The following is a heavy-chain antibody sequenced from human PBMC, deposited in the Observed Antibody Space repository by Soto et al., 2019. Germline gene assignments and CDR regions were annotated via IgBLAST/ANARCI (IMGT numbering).Heavy chain of an antibody. V-gene: IGHV1-18*04. CDR3: ARTPLRYYYSGMDV. Sequence: QVQLVQSGAEVKKPGASVKVSCKASGYTFTSYGISWVRQAPGPGLEWMGWISAYNGNTNYAPKLQGRVTMTTDTSTSTGYMELRRLRSDDTAVYYCARTPLRYYYSGMDVWGQGTTVTASS. CDR1: GYTFTSYG. J-gene: IGHJ6*02. CDR2: ISAYNGNT.